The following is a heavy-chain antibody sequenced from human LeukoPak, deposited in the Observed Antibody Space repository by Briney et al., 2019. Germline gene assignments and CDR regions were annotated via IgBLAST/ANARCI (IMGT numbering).Heavy chain of an antibody. V-gene: IGHV3-23*01. CDR2: ISGSGGST. CDR1: GFTFSIYE. CDR3: AKGGIVGVFFDY. Sequence: GGSLRLSCAASGFTFSIYEMNGGREAPGKGLEWVSAISGSGGSTYYADSVKGRFTISRDNSKNTLYLQMNSLRAEDTAVYYCAKGGIVGVFFDYWGQGTLVTVSS. J-gene: IGHJ4*02. D-gene: IGHD1-26*01.